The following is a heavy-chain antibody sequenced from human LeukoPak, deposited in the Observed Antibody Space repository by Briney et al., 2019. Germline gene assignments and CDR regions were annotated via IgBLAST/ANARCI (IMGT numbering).Heavy chain of an antibody. CDR2: IRYDGSNK. CDR1: GFTFSSYG. D-gene: IGHD3-16*02. J-gene: IGHJ3*02. CDR3: ANLNYVWGSYRSIDAFGI. V-gene: IGHV3-30*02. Sequence: PGGSLRLSCAASGFTFSSYGMHWVRQAPGKGLEWVAFIRYDGSNKYYADSVKGRFTISRDNSKNTLYLQMNSLRAEDTAVYYCANLNYVWGSYRSIDAFGIWGQETMVTVSS.